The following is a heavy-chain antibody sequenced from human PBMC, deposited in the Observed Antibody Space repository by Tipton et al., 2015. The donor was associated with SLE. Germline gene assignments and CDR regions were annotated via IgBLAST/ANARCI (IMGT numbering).Heavy chain of an antibody. V-gene: IGHV4-39*01. CDR2: IYYSGST. J-gene: IGHJ4*02. CDR3: ARYGPGVTHFDY. CDR1: GGSISSSSYY. Sequence: LSLTCTVSGGSISSSSYYWGWICQPPGKGLEWIGSIYYSGSTYYNPSLKSRVTISVDTSKNQFSLKLSSVTAADTAVYYCARYGPGVTHFDYWGQGTLVTVSS. D-gene: IGHD2-21*02.